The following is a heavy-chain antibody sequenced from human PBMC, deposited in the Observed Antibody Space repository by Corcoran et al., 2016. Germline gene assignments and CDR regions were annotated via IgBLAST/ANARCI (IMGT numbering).Heavy chain of an antibody. Sequence: QVQLVQSGAEVKKPGASVKVSCKASGYTFTSYYMHWVRQDPGQGLERMGIIKTSGGSTSYAQKFQGRVTMTRDTSTSTVYMELSSLRSKDTDVDYSANSPLPRSKWSAEADDSYGIDVWGQGTTVTVS. CDR3: ANSPLPRSKWSAEADDSYGIDV. CDR2: IKTSGGST. D-gene: IGHD1-26*01. J-gene: IGHJ6*02. CDR1: GYTFTSYY. V-gene: IGHV1-46*01.